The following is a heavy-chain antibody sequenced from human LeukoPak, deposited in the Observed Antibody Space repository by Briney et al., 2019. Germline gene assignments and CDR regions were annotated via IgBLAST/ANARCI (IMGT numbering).Heavy chain of an antibody. D-gene: IGHD5-18*01. Sequence: PGGSLRLSCAASGFTFSSYWMSWDRQAPGKGLEWVANIKQDGSEKYYVDSVKGRFTISRDNAKNSLYLQMNSLRAEDTAVYYCARDVTWIQLWLHFDYWGQGTLVTVSS. CDR1: GFTFSSYW. J-gene: IGHJ4*02. CDR3: ARDVTWIQLWLHFDY. V-gene: IGHV3-7*01. CDR2: IKQDGSEK.